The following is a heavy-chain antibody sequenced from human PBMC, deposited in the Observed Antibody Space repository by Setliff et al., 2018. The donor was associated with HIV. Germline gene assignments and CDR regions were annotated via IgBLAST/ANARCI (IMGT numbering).Heavy chain of an antibody. CDR3: ARRAAATTNFDY. J-gene: IGHJ4*02. D-gene: IGHD1-26*01. CDR2: IYYSGST. Sequence: TLSLTCTVSGGSISSYYWSWIRQPPGKGLEWIGYIYYSGSTNYNPSLKSRVTISVDTSKNQFSLKLSSVTAADTAVYYCARRAAATTNFDYWGQGTLVTVSS. CDR1: GGSISSYY. V-gene: IGHV4-59*08.